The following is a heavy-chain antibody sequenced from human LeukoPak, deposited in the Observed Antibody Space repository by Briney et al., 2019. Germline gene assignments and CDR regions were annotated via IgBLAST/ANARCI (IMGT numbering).Heavy chain of an antibody. V-gene: IGHV1-69*05. CDR1: GGTFSSYA. J-gene: IGHJ4*02. D-gene: IGHD3-22*01. CDR2: IIPIFGTA. CDR3: ARGTYYYDSSGFDY. Sequence: SVKVSCKASGGTFSSYAISWVRQAPGQGLEWMGGIIPIFGTANYAQKFQGRVTITTDESTSTAYMELSSLRSEDTAVYYCARGTYYYDSSGFDYWGQGTLVTVA.